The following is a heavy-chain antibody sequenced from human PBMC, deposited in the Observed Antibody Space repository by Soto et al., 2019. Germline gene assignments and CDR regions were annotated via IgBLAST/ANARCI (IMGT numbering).Heavy chain of an antibody. CDR1: GGTFSSYS. CDR2: VIPILGMA. D-gene: IGHD2-2*01. CDR3: ARGGAVVVPGAVDRHNWFDP. V-gene: IGHV1-69*02. J-gene: IGHJ5*02. Sequence: QVQLVQSGAEVKKPGSSVKVSCEASGGTFSSYSFSWVRQAPGQGLEWMGRVIPILGMANYAQKFQGRVTITADKSTSTVYMGVSSLRSEDTAVYYCARGGAVVVPGAVDRHNWFDPWGQGTLVTVSS.